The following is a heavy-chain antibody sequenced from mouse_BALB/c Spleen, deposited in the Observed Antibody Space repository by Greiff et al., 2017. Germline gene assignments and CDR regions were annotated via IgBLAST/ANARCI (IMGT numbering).Heavy chain of an antibody. J-gene: IGHJ4*01. CDR1: GYTFTSYW. V-gene: IGHV1S41*01. Sequence: DLVKPGASVKLSCKASGYTFTSYWINWIKQRPGQGLEWIGRIAPGSGSTYYNEMFKGKATLTVDTSSSTAYIQLSSLSSEDSAVYFCARGGVPYAMDDWGQGTSVTVSS. CDR3: ARGGVPYAMDD. CDR2: IAPGSGST.